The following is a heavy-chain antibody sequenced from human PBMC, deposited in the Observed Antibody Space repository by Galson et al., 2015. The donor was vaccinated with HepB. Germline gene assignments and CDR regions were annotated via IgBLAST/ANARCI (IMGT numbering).Heavy chain of an antibody. Sequence: LSLTCTVSGGSISSGNYYWTWIRQPAGKGLEWIGRIYTSGSTNYNPSLESRVTMSLDTSKNQFSLNLYSVTAADTAVYYCAREYSSSYDFWGQGTLVTVSS. CDR2: IYTSGST. CDR1: GGSISSGNYY. V-gene: IGHV4-61*02. CDR3: AREYSSSYDF. J-gene: IGHJ4*02. D-gene: IGHD6-13*01.